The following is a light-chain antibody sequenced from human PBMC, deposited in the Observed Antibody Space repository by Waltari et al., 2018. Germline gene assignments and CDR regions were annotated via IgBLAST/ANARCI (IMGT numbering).Light chain of an antibody. CDR2: GAS. V-gene: IGKV3-20*01. CDR3: QKYGTLPAT. J-gene: IGKJ1*01. CDR1: QGVSRW. Sequence: EIVLTQSPGTLSLSPGERATLSCRASQGVSRWLAWYQQKPGQAPRLLIYGASSRATGIPDRFSGSGSGTDFSLTISRLEPEDFAVYYCQKYGTLPATFGQGTKVEIK.